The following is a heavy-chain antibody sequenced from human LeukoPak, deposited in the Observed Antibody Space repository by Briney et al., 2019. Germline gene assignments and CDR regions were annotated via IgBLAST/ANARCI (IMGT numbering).Heavy chain of an antibody. CDR1: GFTFGDYA. CDR2: IRSKAYGGTT. D-gene: IGHD1-26*01. CDR3: TRVERIVGATTSYFDY. Sequence: GGSLRLSCTASGFTFGDYAMSWVRQAPGKGLEWVGFIRSKAYGGTTEYAASVKGRFTISRDDSKSIAYLQMNSLKTEDTAVYYCTRVERIVGATTSYFDYWGQGTLVTASS. J-gene: IGHJ4*02. V-gene: IGHV3-49*04.